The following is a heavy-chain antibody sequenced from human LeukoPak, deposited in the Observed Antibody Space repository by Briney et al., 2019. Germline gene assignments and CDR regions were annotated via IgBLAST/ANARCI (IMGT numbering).Heavy chain of an antibody. V-gene: IGHV1-2*02. CDR1: GYTFTGYY. D-gene: IGHD3-16*01. CDR2: INPNSGDT. CDR3: ATQRGSYRWGTDFDY. Sequence: ASVKFSCKASGYTFTGYYMHRVRQAPGQGGEWMGWINPNSGDTKDAQKVQGKVSMTRDTSISTAYMELSRLRCDDTAVYYCATQRGSYRWGTDFDYWGQGTLVTVSS. J-gene: IGHJ4*02.